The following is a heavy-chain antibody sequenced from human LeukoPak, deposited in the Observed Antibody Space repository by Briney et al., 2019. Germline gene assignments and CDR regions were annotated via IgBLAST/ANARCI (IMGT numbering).Heavy chain of an antibody. J-gene: IGHJ5*02. CDR3: ARMDFWSGYLNWFDP. CDR2: IYHSGST. D-gene: IGHD3-3*01. V-gene: IGHV4-34*01. CDR1: GGSFSGYY. Sequence: SETLSLTCAVYGGSFSGYYWSWIRQPPGKGLEWIGYIYHSGSTYYNPSLKSRVTISVDRSKNQFSLKLSSVTAADTAVYYCARMDFWSGYLNWFDPWGQGTLVTVSS.